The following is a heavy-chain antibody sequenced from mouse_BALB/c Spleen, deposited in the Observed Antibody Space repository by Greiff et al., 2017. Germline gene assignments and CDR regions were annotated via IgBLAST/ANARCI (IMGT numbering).Heavy chain of an antibody. CDR1: GFTFTDYY. CDR2: IRNKANGYTT. Sequence: EVKVEESGGGLVQPGGSLRLSCATSGFTFTDYYMSWVRQPPGKALEWLGFIRNKANGYTTEYSASVKGRFTISRDNSQSILYLQMNTLRAEDSATYYCARERGWYFDVWGAGTTVTVSS. V-gene: IGHV7-3*02. CDR3: ARERGWYFDV. J-gene: IGHJ1*01.